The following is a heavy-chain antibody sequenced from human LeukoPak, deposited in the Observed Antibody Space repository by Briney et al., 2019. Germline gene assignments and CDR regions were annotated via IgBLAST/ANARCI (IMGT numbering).Heavy chain of an antibody. V-gene: IGHV3-33*08. CDR1: GFTFSNAW. CDR2: IWYDGSNK. Sequence: PGGSLRLSCAASGFTFSNAWMSWVRQAPGKGLEWVAVIWYDGSNKYYADSVKGRFTISRDNSKNTLYPQMNSLRAEDTAVYYCARGYSSSWYHFDYWGQGTLVTVSS. D-gene: IGHD6-13*01. J-gene: IGHJ4*02. CDR3: ARGYSSSWYHFDY.